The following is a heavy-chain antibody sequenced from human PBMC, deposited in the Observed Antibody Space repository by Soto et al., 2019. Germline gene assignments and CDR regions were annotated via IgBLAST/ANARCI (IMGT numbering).Heavy chain of an antibody. CDR1: RYIFTAYF. D-gene: IGHD1-1*01. Sequence: ASVKVSCKAPRYIFTAYFMHWVRQAPGQGLEWMGWVNPNNGATHYGLSFQGRVTMTRDTSISTAYMELSSLRSDDTAVYYCASHDPGARFDPWGQGTLVTVSS. J-gene: IGHJ5*02. CDR3: ASHDPGARFDP. CDR2: VNPNNGAT. V-gene: IGHV1-2*02.